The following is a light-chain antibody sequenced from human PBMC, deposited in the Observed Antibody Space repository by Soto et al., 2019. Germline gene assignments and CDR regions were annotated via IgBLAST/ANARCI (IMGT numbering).Light chain of an antibody. Sequence: EFVLTQSPGTLSLSPGESATLSCRASQSVGRNYLAWFQHKPGQAPRLVIYDASNRATGVPDRFSGSGSGTDFTLTVTRLEPEDFAVYYCQQYAESPLTFGGGTKVEIK. J-gene: IGKJ4*01. V-gene: IGKV3-20*01. CDR1: QSVGRNY. CDR2: DAS. CDR3: QQYAESPLT.